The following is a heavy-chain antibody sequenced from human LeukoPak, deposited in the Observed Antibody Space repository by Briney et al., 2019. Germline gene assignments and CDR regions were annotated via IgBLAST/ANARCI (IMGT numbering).Heavy chain of an antibody. V-gene: IGHV4-4*02. Sequence: SETLSLTCAVSGVSISSSNWWSGVRQPPGEGLGGMGEIYHSGNTNYNSSLKGRITISVDKSKNQLSLKLSSVTAADTAVYYCARGTAAAGNFEYWGQGTLVTVSS. CDR2: IYHSGNT. J-gene: IGHJ4*02. D-gene: IGHD6-13*01. CDR3: ARGTAAAGNFEY. CDR1: GVSISSSNW.